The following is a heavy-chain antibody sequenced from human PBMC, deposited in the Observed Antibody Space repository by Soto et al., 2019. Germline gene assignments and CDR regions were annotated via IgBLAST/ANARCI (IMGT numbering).Heavy chain of an antibody. D-gene: IGHD2-21*02. Sequence: QLQLQESGSGLVKPSQTLSLTCAVSGGSISSGGYSWSWIRQPPGKGLEWIGYIYHSGSTYYNPSLTSRVTISVDRSKNQFSLKLGSVTAADTAVYYCARVSRGDAPHWYFDLWGRGTLVTVSS. CDR3: ARVSRGDAPHWYFDL. CDR1: GGSISSGGYS. J-gene: IGHJ2*01. CDR2: IYHSGST. V-gene: IGHV4-30-2*01.